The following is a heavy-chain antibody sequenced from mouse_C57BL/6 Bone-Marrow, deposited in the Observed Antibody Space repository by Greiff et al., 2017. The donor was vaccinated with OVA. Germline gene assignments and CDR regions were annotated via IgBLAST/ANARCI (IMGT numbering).Heavy chain of an antibody. J-gene: IGHJ3*01. V-gene: IGHV1-50*01. Sequence: QVQLQQPGAELVKPGASVKLSCKASGYTFTSYWMQWVKQRHGQGLEWIGEIDPSDSYNNYNQKFKGKATLTVDTSSSTAYMQLSSLTSEDSAVYYCARAHYDSWFAYWGQGTLVTVSA. D-gene: IGHD2-4*01. CDR3: ARAHYDSWFAY. CDR2: IDPSDSYN. CDR1: GYTFTSYW.